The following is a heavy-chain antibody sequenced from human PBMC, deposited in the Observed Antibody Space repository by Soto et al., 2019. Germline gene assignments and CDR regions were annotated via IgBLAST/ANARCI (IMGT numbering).Heavy chain of an antibody. CDR3: ASGQEVWWNAGPLGLHGLDV. Sequence: QVQLVQSGAEVKKSGASVKVSCKASRYTFISYDINWVRQATGQGLEWMGWMNPKSGNTGYAQKFQGRITMTRNTCMNTAYMELSSLTSEDTAVYYCASGQEVWWNAGPLGLHGLDVWGQGTTVTVSS. V-gene: IGHV1-8*01. J-gene: IGHJ6*02. CDR1: RYTFISYD. D-gene: IGHD3-16*01. CDR2: MNPKSGNT.